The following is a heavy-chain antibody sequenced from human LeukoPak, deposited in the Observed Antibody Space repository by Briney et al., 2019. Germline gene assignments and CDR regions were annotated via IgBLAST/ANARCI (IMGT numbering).Heavy chain of an antibody. D-gene: IGHD3-22*01. V-gene: IGHV4-59*01. J-gene: IGHJ4*02. CDR2: IYYSGST. Sequence: KPSETLSLTCTVSGGSISSYYWSWIRQPPGKGLEWIGYIYYSGSTNYNPSLKSRVTISVDTSKNQFSLKLSSVTAADTAVYYCARGTTYYYDSSGYYFDYWGQGTLVTVSS. CDR1: GGSISSYY. CDR3: ARGTTYYYDSSGYYFDY.